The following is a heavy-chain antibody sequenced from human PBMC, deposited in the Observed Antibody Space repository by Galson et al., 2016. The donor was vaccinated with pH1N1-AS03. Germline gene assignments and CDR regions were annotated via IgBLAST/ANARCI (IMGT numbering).Heavy chain of an antibody. J-gene: IGHJ4*02. CDR1: GFTINNYG. V-gene: IGHV3-33*01. D-gene: IGHD3-22*01. Sequence: SLRLSCAASGFTINNYGVHWVRQAPGKGLEWVAIIWNDGGTTHYADSVKGRFTISRDNSKNTLYLQINSLRAEDTAVYYCARDDNSSGYYPDSWGRGTLVTVSS. CDR2: IWNDGGTT. CDR3: ARDDNSSGYYPDS.